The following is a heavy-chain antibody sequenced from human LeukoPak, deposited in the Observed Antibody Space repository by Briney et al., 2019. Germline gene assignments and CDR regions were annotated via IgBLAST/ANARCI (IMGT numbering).Heavy chain of an antibody. D-gene: IGHD3-22*01. Sequence: PGRSLRLSCAASGFTFSSYGMHWVRQAPGKGLEWVAVISYDGSNKYYADSVKGRFTISRDNSKNTLYLQMNSLRAEDTAVYYCAKISTTYYYDSSGYVSGPGRKIVDYWGQGTLVTVSS. CDR3: AKISTTYYYDSSGYVSGPGRKIVDY. J-gene: IGHJ4*02. CDR2: ISYDGSNK. CDR1: GFTFSSYG. V-gene: IGHV3-30*18.